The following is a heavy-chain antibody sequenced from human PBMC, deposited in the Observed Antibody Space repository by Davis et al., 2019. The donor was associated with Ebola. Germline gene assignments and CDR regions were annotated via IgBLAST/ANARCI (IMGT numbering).Heavy chain of an antibody. CDR2: INPNSGGT. CDR1: GYTFTGYY. D-gene: IGHD5-24*01. J-gene: IGHJ3*02. V-gene: IGHV1-2*04. Sequence: ASVKVSCKASGYTFTGYYMHWVRQAPGQGLEWMGWINPNSGGTNYAQKFQGWVTMTRDTSISTAYMELSRLRSDDTAVYYCAARRDGTIYAAFDIWGQGTMVTVSS. CDR3: AARRDGTIYAAFDI.